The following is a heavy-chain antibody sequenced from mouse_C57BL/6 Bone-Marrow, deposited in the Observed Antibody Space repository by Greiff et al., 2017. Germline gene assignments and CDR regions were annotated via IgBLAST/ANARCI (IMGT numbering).Heavy chain of an antibody. V-gene: IGHV5-6*01. J-gene: IGHJ2*01. CDR1: GFTFSSYG. CDR2: ISSGGSYT. D-gene: IGHD3-1*01. Sequence: EVKLVESGGDLVKPGGSLKLSCAAFGFTFSSYGMSWVRQTPDKRLEWVATISSGGSYTYYPDSVKGRFTISRDNAKNTLYLQMSSLKSEDTAMYYCARHRGDYWGQGTTLTVSS. CDR3: ARHRGDY.